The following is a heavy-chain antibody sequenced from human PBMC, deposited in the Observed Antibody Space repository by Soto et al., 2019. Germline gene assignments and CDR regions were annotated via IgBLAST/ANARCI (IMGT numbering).Heavy chain of an antibody. D-gene: IGHD3-10*01. V-gene: IGHV4-30-4*01. CDR1: GGSISSGDYY. Sequence: SETLSLTCTVSGGSISSGDYYWSWIRQPPGKGLEWIGYISYSGSAYYNPSLKSRFTISIDTSKKQFSLNLRSVTAADTAVYYCARDGCQMVRGVSISGGMDVWGQGTTVTVSS. J-gene: IGHJ6*02. CDR2: ISYSGSA. CDR3: ARDGCQMVRGVSISGGMDV.